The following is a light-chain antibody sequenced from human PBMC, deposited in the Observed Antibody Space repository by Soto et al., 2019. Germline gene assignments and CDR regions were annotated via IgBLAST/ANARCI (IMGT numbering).Light chain of an antibody. J-gene: IGLJ3*02. CDR1: SSNIGSNY. CDR3: AAWDDSLNAWV. V-gene: IGLV1-47*01. CDR2: RKD. Sequence: QSVLTQPPSASGTPGQSVTISCSGSSSNIGSNYVSWYQQVPGTAPKLLLHRKDQRPSGVPDRFSGSKSGTSASLAISGLQSEDEADYYCAAWDDSLNAWVFGGGTKVTVL.